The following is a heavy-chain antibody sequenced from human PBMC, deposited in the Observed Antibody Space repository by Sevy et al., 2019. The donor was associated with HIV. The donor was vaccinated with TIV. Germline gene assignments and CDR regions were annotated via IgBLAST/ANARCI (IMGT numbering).Heavy chain of an antibody. D-gene: IGHD3-22*01. CDR1: GFTFSSYG. CDR2: IRYDGSNK. J-gene: IGHJ6*02. V-gene: IGHV3-30*02. CDR3: AKDRRGPNYASSGYPRGNVHYYYYGMDV. Sequence: GGSLRLSCAASGFTFSSYGMHWVRQAPGKGLEWVAFIRYDGSNKYYADSVKGRFTISRDNSKNTLYLQMNSLRAEDTAVYYCAKDRRGPNYASSGYPRGNVHYYYYGMDVWGQGTTVTVSS.